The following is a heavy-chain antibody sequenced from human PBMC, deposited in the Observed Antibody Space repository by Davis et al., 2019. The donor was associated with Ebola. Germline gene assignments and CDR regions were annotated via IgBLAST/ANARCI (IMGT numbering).Heavy chain of an antibody. V-gene: IGHV3-30-3*01. J-gene: IGHJ6*02. D-gene: IGHD5-18*01. CDR1: GFTFSSYA. CDR3: ARDGGYGYYYYGMDV. CDR2: ISYDGSNK. Sequence: PWGSLRLSCAASGFTFSSYAMHWVRQAPGKGLEWVAVISYDGSNKYYADSVKGRFTISRDNSKNTLYLQMNSLRAEDTAVYYCARDGGYGYYYYGMDVWGQGTTVTVSS.